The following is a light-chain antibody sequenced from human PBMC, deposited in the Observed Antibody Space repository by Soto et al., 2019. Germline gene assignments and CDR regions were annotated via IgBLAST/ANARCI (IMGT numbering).Light chain of an antibody. Sequence: RVMTQSPGTRAVSPGEIATLSCSSSQSVSINLAWYQQKPGQAPRLLIYGASTRATGIPVRFSGSGSGAEFTLTISSLQSEDFAVYYCQQYNKWPPYTFGQGTRLEIK. CDR3: QQYNKWPPYT. CDR2: GAS. V-gene: IGKV3-15*01. J-gene: IGKJ5*01. CDR1: QSVSIN.